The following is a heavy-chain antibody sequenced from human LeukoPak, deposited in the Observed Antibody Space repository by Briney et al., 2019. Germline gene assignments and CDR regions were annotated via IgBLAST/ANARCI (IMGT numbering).Heavy chain of an antibody. J-gene: IGHJ4*02. CDR2: SYTSGSN. CDR1: GGSISSGSYY. CDR3: ARHRSGWLQSSFDY. D-gene: IGHD5-24*01. Sequence: SETLSLTCTVSGGSISSGSYYWSWIRQPAGKGLEWIGRSYTSGSNNYNPSLKSRINISVDTSKTQFSLKLSSLTAADTAVYYCARHRSGWLQSSFDYWGQGTLVTVSS. V-gene: IGHV4-61*02.